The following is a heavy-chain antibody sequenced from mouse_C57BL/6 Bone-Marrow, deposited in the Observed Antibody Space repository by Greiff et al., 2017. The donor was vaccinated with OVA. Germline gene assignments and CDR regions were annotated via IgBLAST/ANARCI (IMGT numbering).Heavy chain of an antibody. CDR1: GYSFTSSY. CDR3: ARSSSYPYAMDY. V-gene: IGHV1-66*01. D-gene: IGHD1-1*01. Sequence: VQLQQSGPELVKPGASVKISCKASGYSFTSSYIPWVKQRPGQGLAWIGWIYPGSGNTKYNEKFKGKATLTADTSSSTAYMQLSSLTSEDSAVYYCARSSSYPYAMDYWGQGTSVTVSS. J-gene: IGHJ4*01. CDR2: IYPGSGNT.